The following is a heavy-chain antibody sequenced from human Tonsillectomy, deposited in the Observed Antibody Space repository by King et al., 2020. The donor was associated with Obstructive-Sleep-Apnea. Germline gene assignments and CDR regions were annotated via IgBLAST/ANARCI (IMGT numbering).Heavy chain of an antibody. CDR1: GGSISSSSYY. CDR2: IHYSGST. V-gene: IGHV4-39*06. Sequence: QLQESGPGLVKPSETLSLTCTVSGGSISSSSYYWGWIRQPPGKGLEWIGGIHYSGSTYDNPSVQRRVTISVDKSKNQFPRKLSSVTTADTAEHYCAREANYYDRSGYYNAFDIWGQGTKVTVSS. J-gene: IGHJ3*02. CDR3: AREANYYDRSGYYNAFDI. D-gene: IGHD3-22*01.